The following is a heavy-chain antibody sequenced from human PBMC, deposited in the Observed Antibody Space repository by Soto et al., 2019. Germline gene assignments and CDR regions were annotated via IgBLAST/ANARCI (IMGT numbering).Heavy chain of an antibody. CDR1: GASVNTGDHY. CDR2: IFYSGDT. CDR3: VGTGTTDDF. D-gene: IGHD1-7*01. V-gene: IGHV4-30-4*01. J-gene: IGHJ1*01. Sequence: VQLQGSGPGLVKPSQTLSLTCTVSGASVNTGDHYWSYIRQPPGKGLEWLGYIFYSGDTYYNPSLKSRATISLNTSRNQFSLTLTSGTDADTAVYYCVGTGTTDDFWGQGTLVTVSS.